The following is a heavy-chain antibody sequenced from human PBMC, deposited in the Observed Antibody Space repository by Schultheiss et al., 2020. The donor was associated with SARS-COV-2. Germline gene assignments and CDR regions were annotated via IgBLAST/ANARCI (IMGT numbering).Heavy chain of an antibody. CDR2: IYYSGST. J-gene: IGHJ3*02. CDR1: GGSISSYY. CDR3: ASLNYCSGGSCYDAFDI. V-gene: IGHV4-59*12. Sequence: SETLSLTCTVSGGSISSYYWGWIRQPPGKGLEWIGYIYYSGSTNYNPSLKSRVTISVDTSKNQFSLKLSSVTAADTAVYYCASLNYCSGGSCYDAFDIWGQGTMVTVSS. D-gene: IGHD2-15*01.